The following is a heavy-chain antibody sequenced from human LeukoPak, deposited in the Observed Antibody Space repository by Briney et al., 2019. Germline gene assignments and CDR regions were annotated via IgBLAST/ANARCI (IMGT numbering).Heavy chain of an antibody. CDR2: IRGSGGST. V-gene: IGHV3-23*01. D-gene: IGHD5-24*01. CDR3: SKPSSVARDGYNIKYYYYGTVV. J-gene: IGHJ6*02. CDR1: RLTFSSYA. Sequence: GGSLSLSCAPSRLTFSSYAMGWVRQAPGGGLEWVSAIRGSGGSTFYADSVKGRLTICRHHSKNTLYLQINSQRTGHTAVYYCSKPSSVARDGYNIKYYYYGTVVWGQGATVTVSS.